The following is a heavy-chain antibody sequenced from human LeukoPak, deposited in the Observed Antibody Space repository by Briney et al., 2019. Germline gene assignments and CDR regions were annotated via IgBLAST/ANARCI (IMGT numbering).Heavy chain of an antibody. J-gene: IGHJ5*02. Sequence: SETLSLTCAVYGGSFSDYYWSWIRQPPGKGLEWIGEISRHGSTNYNPSLKSRVTISVDASKSQFSLRLSSVTAADTAVYYCARLTYSNNWYFRRGLDNWFDPWGQGTLVTVSS. D-gene: IGHD6-13*01. CDR3: ARLTYSNNWYFRRGLDNWFDP. CDR1: GGSFSDYY. CDR2: ISRHGST. V-gene: IGHV4-34*01.